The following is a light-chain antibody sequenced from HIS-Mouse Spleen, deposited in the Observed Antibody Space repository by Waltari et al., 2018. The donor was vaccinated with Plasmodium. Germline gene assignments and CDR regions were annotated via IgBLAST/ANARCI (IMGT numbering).Light chain of an antibody. CDR2: EDS. V-gene: IGLV3-10*01. CDR3: YSTDSSGNQRV. CDR1: SLPKQY. J-gene: IGLJ3*02. Sequence: SYALTQPPSLSVSPGQTARITRSGDSLPKQYAYWHQQKSVQAPVLVIYEDSKRPAGTPERFCGSSAGTMATLTISGAQVEDEADYYCYSTDSSGNQRVFGGGTKLTVL.